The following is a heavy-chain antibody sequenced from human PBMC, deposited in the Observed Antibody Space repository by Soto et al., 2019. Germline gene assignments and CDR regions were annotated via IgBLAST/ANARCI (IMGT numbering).Heavy chain of an antibody. Sequence: GGSLRLSCAASGFTFSDYYMSWIRQAPGKGLEWVSFISSRASTIYYADSVKGRFTISRDNAKNSLYLQMNRLRADDTAVYYCAADSGYSSASAYYFDFWGQGALVTVSS. CDR3: AADSGYSSASAYYFDF. D-gene: IGHD5-12*01. CDR2: ISSRASTI. CDR1: GFTFSDYY. V-gene: IGHV3-11*01. J-gene: IGHJ4*02.